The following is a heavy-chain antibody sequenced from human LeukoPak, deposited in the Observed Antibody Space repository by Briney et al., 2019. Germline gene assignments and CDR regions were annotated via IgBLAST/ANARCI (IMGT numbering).Heavy chain of an antibody. V-gene: IGHV3-23*01. CDR3: AKLKQWQPQRYFFEY. Sequence: QPGGSLRLSCAASGFTFSSYAMSWVRQAPGKGLEWVSTFSGTSSNSYADAVKGRVTISRDNSKNTLYLQMNSLRAEDTAVYYCAKLKQWQPQRYFFEYWGQGALVTV. CDR1: GFTFSSYA. D-gene: IGHD6-19*01. CDR2: FSGTSSN. J-gene: IGHJ4*02.